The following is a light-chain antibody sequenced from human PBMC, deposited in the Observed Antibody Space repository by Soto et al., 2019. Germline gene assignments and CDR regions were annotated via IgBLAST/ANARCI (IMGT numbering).Light chain of an antibody. V-gene: IGLV1-47*01. CDR1: SSNIGTNY. CDR2: RND. CDR3: ATWSDSLSGRV. Sequence: QSVLTQPPSASGTPGQRVTIPWSGSSSNIGTNYVYWYQQLPGTAPQLLIYRNDQRPSGVPDRFSGSKSGTSASLAISGLRSEDEADYYCATWSDSLSGRVFGGGTKVTVL. J-gene: IGLJ3*02.